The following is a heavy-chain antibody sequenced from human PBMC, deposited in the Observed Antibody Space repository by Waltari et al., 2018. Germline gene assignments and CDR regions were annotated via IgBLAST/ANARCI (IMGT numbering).Heavy chain of an antibody. CDR3: ASCVSSGYCRGGSWDY. Sequence: EVQLVQSGAEVKKPGESLKISCTASGYSFTPYWIAWVRQMPGKGLEWMGIIYPDDSDTRYSPSFQAQVTISADKSISTAYLQWSSLKASDTAMYYCASCVSSGYCRGGSWDYWGQGTLVTVSS. CDR1: GYSFTPYW. D-gene: IGHD2-15*01. CDR2: IYPDDSDT. J-gene: IGHJ4*02. V-gene: IGHV5-51*01.